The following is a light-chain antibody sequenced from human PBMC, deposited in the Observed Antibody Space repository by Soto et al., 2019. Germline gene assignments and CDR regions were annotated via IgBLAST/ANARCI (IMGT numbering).Light chain of an antibody. CDR2: EGS. J-gene: IGLJ2*01. V-gene: IGLV2-23*01. CDR3: CSYAGSSTLV. Sequence: QSALTQPASVSGSPGQSITISCTGTSSDVGSYNLVSWYQQPPGKAPKLMIYEGSKRPSGVSNRFSGSNSGNTSSLTIAGLQDEDDADYYRCSYAGSSTLVFGGGTQLTVL. CDR1: SSDVGSYNL.